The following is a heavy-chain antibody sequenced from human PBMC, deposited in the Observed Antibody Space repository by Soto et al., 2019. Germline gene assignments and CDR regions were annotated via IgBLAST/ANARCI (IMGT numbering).Heavy chain of an antibody. CDR3: AKDYLGNSKTFDV. J-gene: IGHJ3*01. Sequence: GGSLRLSCAVYGLTFSNYGMHWVRQAPGKGLEWVALISDDGTKKYFVDSVKGRFTISRDNSRNMVYLQMNRLTPEDTAVYYCAKDYLGNSKTFDVWGQGTMVTVSS. CDR1: GLTFSNYG. V-gene: IGHV3-30*18. CDR2: ISDDGTKK. D-gene: IGHD2-2*01.